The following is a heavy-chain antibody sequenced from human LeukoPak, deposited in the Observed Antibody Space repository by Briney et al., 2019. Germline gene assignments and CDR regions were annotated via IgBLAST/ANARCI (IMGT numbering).Heavy chain of an antibody. CDR1: GYSFTSYW. D-gene: IGHD1-26*01. V-gene: IGHV5-51*01. CDR2: IYPGGSDT. Sequence: GESLKISCTGSGYSFTSYWIGWVRQTPGKGLEWMWIIYPGGSDTLYTASFQGRVTISPDQSISTAYLQWSSLKASATAMYYCARDRGSYWEHYYSGMDVWGQGTTVTVSS. CDR3: ARDRGSYWEHYYSGMDV. J-gene: IGHJ6*02.